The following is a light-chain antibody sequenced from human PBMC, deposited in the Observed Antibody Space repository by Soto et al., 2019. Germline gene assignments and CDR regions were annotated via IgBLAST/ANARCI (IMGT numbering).Light chain of an antibody. J-gene: IGKJ1*01. V-gene: IGKV1-5*01. Sequence: DIQMTQSPSTLSASVGDRVTITFRASQSISSWLAWYQQKPGKAPKLLIYDASSLESGVPSRFSGSGSGTEFTLTISSLQSEDFAVYYCQQYNNWPVFGQGTKVDIK. CDR1: QSISSW. CDR3: QQYNNWPV. CDR2: DAS.